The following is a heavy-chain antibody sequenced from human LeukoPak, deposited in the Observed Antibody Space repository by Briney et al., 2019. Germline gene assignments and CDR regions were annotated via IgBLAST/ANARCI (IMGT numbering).Heavy chain of an antibody. CDR2: ISSSSSYI. CDR3: AGDLGYCSGGSCYEVWFDP. CDR1: GFTFSSYS. Sequence: PGGSLRLSCAASGFTFSSYSMNWVRQAPGKGLEWVSSISSSSSYIYYADSVKGRFTISRDNAKNSLDLQMNSLRAEDTAVYYCAGDLGYCSGGSCYEVWFDPWGQGTLVTVSS. V-gene: IGHV3-21*01. J-gene: IGHJ5*02. D-gene: IGHD2-15*01.